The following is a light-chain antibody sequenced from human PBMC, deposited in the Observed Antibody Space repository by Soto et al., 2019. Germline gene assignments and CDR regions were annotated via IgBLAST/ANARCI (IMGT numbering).Light chain of an antibody. J-gene: IGLJ2*01. CDR2: SNN. V-gene: IGLV1-47*01. CDR3: AAWDDSLSGLV. CDR1: TSSIGSNY. Sequence: QAVVTQPPSASGTPGQRVTISCSGSTSSIGSNYVYWYQQLPGTAPKLLIYSNNQRPSRVPDRFSGSKSGTSASLAISGLRSEDEADYHCAAWDDSLSGLVFGGGTKLTVL.